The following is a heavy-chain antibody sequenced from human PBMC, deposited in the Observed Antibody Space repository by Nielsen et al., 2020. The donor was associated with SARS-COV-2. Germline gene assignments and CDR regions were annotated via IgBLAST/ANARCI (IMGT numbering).Heavy chain of an antibody. Sequence: WIRQPPGKGLEWIGSIYHSGSTYYNPSLKSRVTISVDTSKNQFSLKLSSVTAADTAVYYCARDWGRVERWSYYYYGMDVWGQGTTVTVSS. D-gene: IGHD1-1*01. CDR3: ARDWGRVERWSYYYYGMDV. J-gene: IGHJ6*02. CDR2: IYHSGST. V-gene: IGHV4-38-2*02.